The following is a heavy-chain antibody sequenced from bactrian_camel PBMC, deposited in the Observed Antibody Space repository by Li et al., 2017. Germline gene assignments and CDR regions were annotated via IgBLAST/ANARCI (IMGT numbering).Heavy chain of an antibody. CDR2: IRRDGDE. CDR1: GATAGRHC. J-gene: IGHJ4*01. V-gene: IGHV3S55*01. CDR3: AANWNDGYGPLLWRKFDY. D-gene: IGHD8*01. Sequence: QVQLVESGGGSVQAGQSLRLSCAASGATAGRHCMGWFRQAPGKAREGIAGIRRDGDEYYADSVKGRFTISQDNAKNTLYLQMNNLKPEDTATYYCAANWNDGYGPLLWRKFDYWGQGTQVTVS.